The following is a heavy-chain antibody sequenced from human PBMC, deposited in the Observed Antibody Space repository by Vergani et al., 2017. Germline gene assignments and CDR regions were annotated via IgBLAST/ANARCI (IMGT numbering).Heavy chain of an antibody. CDR2: ISSSTSTI. CDR1: GFTFSSYS. D-gene: IGHD3-16*01. V-gene: IGHV3-48*04. Sequence: EVQLVESGGGLVQPGGSLRLSCAASGFTFSSYSTTWVRQAPGKGLEWVSYISSSTSTIYYADSVKGLFTISRDNAKNSLYLQMNSLRAEDTAVYYCARDRLAEWGAARTYYYYYYMDVWGKGP. CDR3: ARDRLAEWGAARTYYYYYYMDV. J-gene: IGHJ6*03.